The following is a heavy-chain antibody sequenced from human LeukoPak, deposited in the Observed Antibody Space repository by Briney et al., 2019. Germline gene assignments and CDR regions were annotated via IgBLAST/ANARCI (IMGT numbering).Heavy chain of an antibody. CDR3: ARPATIAVVGYYFDY. CDR1: GFTFSSYG. J-gene: IGHJ4*02. D-gene: IGHD6-19*01. V-gene: IGHV3-33*01. CDR2: IWYDGSNK. Sequence: PGRSLRLSCAASGFTFSSYGMHWVRQAPGKGLEWVAVIWYDGSNKYYADSVKGRFTISRDNSKNTLYLQMNSLRAEDTAVYYCARPATIAVVGYYFDYWGQGTLVTVSS.